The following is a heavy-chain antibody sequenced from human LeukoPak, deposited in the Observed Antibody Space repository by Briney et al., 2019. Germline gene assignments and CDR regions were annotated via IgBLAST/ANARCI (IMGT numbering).Heavy chain of an antibody. CDR3: AKPLYDSSGYSADFDY. D-gene: IGHD3-22*01. CDR1: GFTFSVYG. V-gene: IGHV3-30*18. Sequence: PGRSLRLSCAASGFTFSVYGMHWVRQAPGKGLEWVAVISYDGSNTYYADSVKGRFTISRDNAKNSLYLQMNSLRAKDTALYYCAKPLYDSSGYSADFDYWGQGTLVTVSS. J-gene: IGHJ4*02. CDR2: ISYDGSNT.